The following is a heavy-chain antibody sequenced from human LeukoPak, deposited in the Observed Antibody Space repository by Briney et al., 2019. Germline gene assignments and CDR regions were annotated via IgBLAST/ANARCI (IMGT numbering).Heavy chain of an antibody. CDR1: GFSFSDYY. Sequence: GGSLRLSCAASGFSFSDYYMSWIRQAPGKGLEWISYISSSGSNIYADSVKGRFTISSDNAKNSLYLQMNSLRAEATAVYYCARDYDGGYMDVWGKGTTVTVSS. CDR2: ISSSGSNI. V-gene: IGHV3-11*04. D-gene: IGHD3-3*01. CDR3: ARDYDGGYMDV. J-gene: IGHJ6*03.